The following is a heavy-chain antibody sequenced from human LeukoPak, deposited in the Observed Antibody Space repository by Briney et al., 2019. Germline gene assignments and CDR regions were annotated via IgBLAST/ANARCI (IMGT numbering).Heavy chain of an antibody. V-gene: IGHV3-53*01. CDR3: ARVLRYCSGGNCYSGGLGYMDV. CDR2: IYSDNT. Sequence: GGSLRLSCTVSGFTVSSNSMSWVRQAPGKGLEWVSFIYSDNTHYSDSVKGRFTISRDNSKNTLYLQMNSLRAEDTAVYYCARVLRYCSGGNCYSGGLGYMDVWGKGTTVTISS. J-gene: IGHJ6*03. CDR1: GFTVSSNS. D-gene: IGHD2-15*01.